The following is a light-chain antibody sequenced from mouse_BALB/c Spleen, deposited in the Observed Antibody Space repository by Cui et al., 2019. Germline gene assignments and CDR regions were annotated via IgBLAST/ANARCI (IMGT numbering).Light chain of an antibody. Sequence: QLVLTQSPAIISASLGEEITLTCRASSSVSYMHWYQQKSGTSPKLLIYSTSNLASGVPSRFSGSGSGTFYSLTISSVEAEDAADYYCQQWSSYPWTFGGGTKLEIK. CDR3: QQWSSYPWT. CDR2: STS. V-gene: IGKV4-80*01. CDR1: SSVSY. J-gene: IGKJ1*01.